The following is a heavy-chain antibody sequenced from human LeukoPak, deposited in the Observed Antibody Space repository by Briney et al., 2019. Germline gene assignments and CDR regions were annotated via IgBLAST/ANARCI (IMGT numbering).Heavy chain of an antibody. CDR1: GFTFSSYW. CDR2: IKQDGSEK. V-gene: IGHV3-7*01. CDR3: AKASGYGTKYYFDY. Sequence: PGGSLRLSCAASGFTFSSYWMSWVRQAPGKGLEWVANIKQDGSEKYYVDSVKGRFTISRDNAKNSLYLQMNSLRAEDTAVYYCAKASGYGTKYYFDYWGQGTLVTVSS. J-gene: IGHJ4*02. D-gene: IGHD1-14*01.